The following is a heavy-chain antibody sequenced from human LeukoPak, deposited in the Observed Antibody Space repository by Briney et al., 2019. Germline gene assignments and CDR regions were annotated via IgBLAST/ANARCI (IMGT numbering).Heavy chain of an antibody. V-gene: IGHV4-30-2*01. CDR2: IYHSGST. Sequence: SQTLSLTCTVSGGSISSGGYYWSWIRQPPGKGLEWIGYIYHSGSTYYNPSLKSRVTISVDRSKNQFSLKLSSVTAADTAVYYCARDRDYCSGGSCYFGWFDPWGQGTLVTVSS. D-gene: IGHD2-15*01. CDR3: ARDRDYCSGGSCYFGWFDP. J-gene: IGHJ5*02. CDR1: GGSISSGGYY.